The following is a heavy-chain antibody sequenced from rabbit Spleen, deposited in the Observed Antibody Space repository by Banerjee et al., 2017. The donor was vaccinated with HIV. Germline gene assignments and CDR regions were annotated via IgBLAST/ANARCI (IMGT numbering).Heavy chain of an antibody. CDR3: ARGGYGGHIYAMGL. J-gene: IGHJ4*01. CDR2: IYGAGSGST. V-gene: IGHV1S45*01. Sequence: QEQLEESAGGLVQPGGSLKLSCKASGFTLSRYYMCWVRQAPGKGLEWIACIYGAGSGSTYYASWVNGRFTISKTSSTTVTLQMTSLTDADTATYFCARGGYGGHIYAMGLWGPGTLVTVS. CDR1: GFTLSRYY. D-gene: IGHD4-2*01.